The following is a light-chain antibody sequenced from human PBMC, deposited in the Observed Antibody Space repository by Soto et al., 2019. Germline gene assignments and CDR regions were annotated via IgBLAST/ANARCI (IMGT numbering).Light chain of an antibody. V-gene: IGKV1-39*01. CDR3: QQSYSTPFT. Sequence: DIPMTQSPSSLSASVGDRVTITCRASQSISRFLNWYQQKPGKAPKLLIYAASSLQSGVPSRFSGSGSGTDFTLTISSLQPEDFASYYCQQSYSTPFTFGGGAKVEIK. CDR1: QSISRF. J-gene: IGKJ4*01. CDR2: AAS.